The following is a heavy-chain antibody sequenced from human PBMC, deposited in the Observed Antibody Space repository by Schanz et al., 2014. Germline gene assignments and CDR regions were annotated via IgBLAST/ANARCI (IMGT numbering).Heavy chain of an antibody. V-gene: IGHV3-33*01. J-gene: IGHJ3*02. Sequence: QVQLAESGGGVVQPGRSLRLSCAASGFTFSQYGMHWVRQAPGKGLEWVALISYDGSSKNHADSVQGRFTISRDNSKNALYLQMDSLRAEDTAVYYCARGIITMVRGGDVGAFDIWGQGTMVTVSS. CDR1: GFTFSQYG. CDR3: ARGIITMVRGGDVGAFDI. D-gene: IGHD3-10*01. CDR2: ISYDGSSK.